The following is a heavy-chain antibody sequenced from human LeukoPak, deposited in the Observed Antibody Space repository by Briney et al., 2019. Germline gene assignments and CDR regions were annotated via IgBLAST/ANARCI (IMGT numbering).Heavy chain of an antibody. V-gene: IGHV4-39*07. CDR2: IYYSGST. CDR1: GGSISSSSYY. D-gene: IGHD3-10*01. CDR3: ARLHLYYGSGEDV. Sequence: SETLSLTCTVSGGSISSSSYYWGWIRQPPGKGLEWIGSIYYSGSTYYNPSLKSRVTISVDTSKNQFSLKLNSVTAADTAVYYCARLHLYYGSGEDVWGQGTTVTVSS. J-gene: IGHJ6*02.